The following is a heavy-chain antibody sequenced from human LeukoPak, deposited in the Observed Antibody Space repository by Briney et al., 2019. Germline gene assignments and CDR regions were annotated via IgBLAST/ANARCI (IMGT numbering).Heavy chain of an antibody. CDR3: TRAIRNYDFWSGYYISFDY. Sequence: GGSLRLSCTASGFTFGDYAVSWVRQAPGKGLEWVGFIRSKAYGGTTEYAASVKGRFTISRDDSKSIAYLQMNSLKTEDTAVYYCTRAIRNYDFWSGYYISFDYWGQGTLVTVSS. D-gene: IGHD3-3*01. J-gene: IGHJ4*02. CDR2: IRSKAYGGTT. V-gene: IGHV3-49*04. CDR1: GFTFGDYA.